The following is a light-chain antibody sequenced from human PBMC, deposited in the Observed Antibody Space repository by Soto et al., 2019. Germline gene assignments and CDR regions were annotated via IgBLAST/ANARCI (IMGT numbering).Light chain of an antibody. Sequence: QSALTQPASVSGSPAQSITISCTGTSSDVGYYNSVSWYQPHPGTVPKLSIYDVSSRPSGVSNRFSGSRSGNTASLTISGLQPEDEADYYCSSYTISERHVLFGGGTKLTV. V-gene: IGLV2-14*03. CDR1: SSDVGYYNS. J-gene: IGLJ2*01. CDR2: DVS. CDR3: SSYTISERHVL.